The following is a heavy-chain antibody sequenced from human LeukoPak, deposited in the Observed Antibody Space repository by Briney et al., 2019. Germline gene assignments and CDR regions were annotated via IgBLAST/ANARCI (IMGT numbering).Heavy chain of an antibody. V-gene: IGHV3-21*01. D-gene: IGHD2-15*01. CDR3: ARVEGYCSGGSCYNWFDP. Sequence: GGSLRLSCAASGFTFSSYSMNWVRQAPGKGLEWVSSISSSSSYIYYADSVKGRFTISRDNAKNSLCLQMNSLRAEDTAVYYCARVEGYCSGGSCYNWFDPWGQGTLVTVSS. J-gene: IGHJ5*02. CDR1: GFTFSSYS. CDR2: ISSSSSYI.